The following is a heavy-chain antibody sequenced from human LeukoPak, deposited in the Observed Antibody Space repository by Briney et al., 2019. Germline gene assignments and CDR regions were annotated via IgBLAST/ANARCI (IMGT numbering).Heavy chain of an antibody. CDR2: INHSGST. CDR3: ARGFSSGWYPINWFDP. D-gene: IGHD6-19*01. Sequence: SETLSLTCAVYGGSFSGYYWSWIRQPPGKGLEWIGEINHSGSTNYNPSLKSRVTISVDTSKNQFSLKLSSVTAADTAVYYCARGFSSGWYPINWFDPWGQGTLVTVSS. CDR1: GGSFSGYY. V-gene: IGHV4-34*01. J-gene: IGHJ5*02.